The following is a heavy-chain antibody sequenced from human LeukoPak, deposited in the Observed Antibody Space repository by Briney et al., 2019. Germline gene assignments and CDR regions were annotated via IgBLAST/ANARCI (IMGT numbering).Heavy chain of an antibody. CDR1: GFSLSTSGVR. CDR3: AHIRRLLSDSSGYYYLFDY. Sequence: SGPTLVNPTQTLTLTCTFSGFSLSTSGVRVGWIRQPPGKALEWLPLIYWDDDKRYSPSLKSRLTITTDTSNTQVVLTMTNMDPVDTATYYCAHIRRLLSDSSGYYYLFDYWGQGTLVTVSS. D-gene: IGHD3-22*01. V-gene: IGHV2-5*02. J-gene: IGHJ4*02. CDR2: IYWDDDK.